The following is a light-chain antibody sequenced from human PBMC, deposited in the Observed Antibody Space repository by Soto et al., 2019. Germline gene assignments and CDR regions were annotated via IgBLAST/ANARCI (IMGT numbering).Light chain of an antibody. CDR2: GAS. CDR1: RSVSSN. J-gene: IGKJ2*01. Sequence: EIVMTQSPATLSVSPGERATLSCRASRSVSSNLAWYQQKPGQAPRLLMYGASTRATGIPARFSGSGSGTDFTLTISSLQSEDFAVYYCQQYNNWPPYTFGQGTKLEIK. V-gene: IGKV3-15*01. CDR3: QQYNNWPPYT.